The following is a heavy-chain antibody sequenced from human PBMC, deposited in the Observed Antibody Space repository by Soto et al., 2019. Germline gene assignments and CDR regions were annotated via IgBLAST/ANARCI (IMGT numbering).Heavy chain of an antibody. D-gene: IGHD3-22*01. CDR1: GFTFSSYA. CDR3: ANSYYYDSSGSGGWFDP. Sequence: GGSLRLSCAASGFTFSSYAMSWVRQAPGKGLEWVSAFSGSGGSTYYADSVKGRFTISRDNSKNTLYLQMNSLRAEDTAVYYCANSYYYDSSGSGGWFDPWGQGTLVTVSS. V-gene: IGHV3-23*01. J-gene: IGHJ5*02. CDR2: FSGSGGST.